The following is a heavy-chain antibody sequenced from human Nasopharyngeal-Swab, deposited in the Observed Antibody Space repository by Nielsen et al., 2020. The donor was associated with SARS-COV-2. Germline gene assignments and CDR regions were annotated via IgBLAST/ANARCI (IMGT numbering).Heavy chain of an antibody. D-gene: IGHD3-10*01. Sequence: GESLKISCAASGFTFTTYSMTWVRQAPGQGLEWVANVKQDGGEKFYLDSVKGRFTISRDNAKSSPYLQMTSLRAEDTAVYYCVRDESGAFDIWGQGTMVTVSS. CDR1: GFTFTTYS. V-gene: IGHV3-7*01. CDR3: VRDESGAFDI. CDR2: VKQDGGEK. J-gene: IGHJ3*02.